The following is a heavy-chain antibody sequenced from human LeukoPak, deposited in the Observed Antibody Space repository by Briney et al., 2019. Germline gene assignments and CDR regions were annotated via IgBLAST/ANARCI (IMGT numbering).Heavy chain of an antibody. Sequence: GGSLRLSCAASEFTVSVNYMSWVRQAPGKGLEWVSFIYSGGSTYYADSVKGRFTISRDNAKTSLYLQMNSLRAEDTAVYYCARDLSGVTGYTYGRGIDYWGQGTLVTVSS. D-gene: IGHD5-18*01. J-gene: IGHJ4*02. V-gene: IGHV3-53*01. CDR1: EFTVSVNY. CDR3: ARDLSGVTGYTYGRGIDY. CDR2: IYSGGST.